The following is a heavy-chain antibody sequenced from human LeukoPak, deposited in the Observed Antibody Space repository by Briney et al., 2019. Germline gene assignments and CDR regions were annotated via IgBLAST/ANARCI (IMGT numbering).Heavy chain of an antibody. CDR3: ARDATTVVTLPYYFDF. V-gene: IGHV4-34*01. CDR2: INHSGRT. Sequence: SETLSLTCAVSGGSFFGSHWSWIRQSPEKGLEWIGEINHSGRTNYNPSLKSRVTISVDTSNSQFFLKLTSVTAADTAVYYCARDATTVVTLPYYFDFWGQGTRSPSPQ. CDR1: GGSFFGSH. J-gene: IGHJ4*02. D-gene: IGHD4-23*01.